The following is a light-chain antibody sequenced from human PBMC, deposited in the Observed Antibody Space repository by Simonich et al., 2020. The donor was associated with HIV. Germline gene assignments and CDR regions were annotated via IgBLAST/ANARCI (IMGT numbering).Light chain of an antibody. CDR3: MQGTEWPTRYS. CDR1: QSLVHSDGNTY. J-gene: IGKJ2*03. Sequence: DVVMTQSPLSLPVTLGQPASISCRSSQSLVHSDGNTYLNWFHQRPGQSPRRLIYKVSNRDSGVPDRFSGSGSGTDFPRKISRVEAEDVGLYYCMQGTEWPTRYSFGQGTKLEIK. V-gene: IGKV2-30*02. CDR2: KVS.